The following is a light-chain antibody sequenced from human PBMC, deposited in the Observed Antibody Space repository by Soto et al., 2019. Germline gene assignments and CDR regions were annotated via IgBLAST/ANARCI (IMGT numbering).Light chain of an antibody. J-gene: IGKJ1*01. Sequence: DIVMTQSPLSLPVTPGEPASISCRSSQSLLHSNGYNYLDWYLQKPGQSPQLLIYLGSNRASGVPDRFSGSGSGTDFTLKISRVEAEDVGVYYCMQALQTPWTFGQGNKVESK. CDR3: MQALQTPWT. CDR2: LGS. V-gene: IGKV2-28*01. CDR1: QSLLHSNGYNY.